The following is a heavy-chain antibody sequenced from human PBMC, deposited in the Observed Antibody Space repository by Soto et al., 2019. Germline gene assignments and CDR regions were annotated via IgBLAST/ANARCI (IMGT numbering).Heavy chain of an antibody. V-gene: IGHV3-11*06. J-gene: IGHJ6*02. CDR3: ARDLAYYDSSGYYSYGMDV. CDR1: GFTFSDYY. CDR2: ISSSSSYT. Sequence: GARLVPCAASGFTFSDYYMSWSRQAAGKGLEWVSYISSSSSYTNYADSVKGRFTISRDNAKNSLYLQMNSLRAEDTAVYYCARDLAYYDSSGYYSYGMDVWGQGTKVTV. D-gene: IGHD3-22*01.